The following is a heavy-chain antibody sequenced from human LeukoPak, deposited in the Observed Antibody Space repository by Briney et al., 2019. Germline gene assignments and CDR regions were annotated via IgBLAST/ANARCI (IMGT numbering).Heavy chain of an antibody. CDR3: ARQPRDLRRYFDY. Sequence: PGGSLRLSCAASGFTFSSYGMSWVRQAPGKGLEWVSAISGGGGSTYYADSVKGRFTISRDNAKNSLYLQMNSLRAEDTAVYYCARQPRDLRRYFDYWGQGTLVTVSS. CDR1: GFTFSSYG. J-gene: IGHJ4*02. CDR2: ISGGGGST. V-gene: IGHV3-23*01. D-gene: IGHD3-9*01.